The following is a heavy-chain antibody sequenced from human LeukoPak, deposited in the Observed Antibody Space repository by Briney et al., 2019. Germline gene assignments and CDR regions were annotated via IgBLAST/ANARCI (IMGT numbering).Heavy chain of an antibody. J-gene: IGHJ4*02. CDR2: ISGSGGST. V-gene: IGHV3-23*01. D-gene: IGHD2-15*01. Sequence: GGSLRLSCAASGFTFSSYAMSWVRQAPGKGLEWVSAISGSGGSTYYADSVKGRFTISRDNAKNSLYLQMNSLRAEDTALYYCAKGGLVVVAADYLDYWGQGTLVTVSS. CDR1: GFTFSSYA. CDR3: AKGGLVVVAADYLDY.